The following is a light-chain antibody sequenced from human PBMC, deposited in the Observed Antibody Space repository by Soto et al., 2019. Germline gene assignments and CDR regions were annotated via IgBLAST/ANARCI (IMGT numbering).Light chain of an antibody. CDR3: QQRSKWPRGT. Sequence: VLTQSPATLSLSPGEIATLSCRASQNVGNNLAWYQQKSGQAPRRLLSAASDGAIGVPARFSGRMSGTDFTLTISSLEPEDFATYFCQQRSKWPRGTFGRGTKLEMK. J-gene: IGKJ2*02. CDR2: AAS. CDR1: QNVGNN. V-gene: IGKV3-11*01.